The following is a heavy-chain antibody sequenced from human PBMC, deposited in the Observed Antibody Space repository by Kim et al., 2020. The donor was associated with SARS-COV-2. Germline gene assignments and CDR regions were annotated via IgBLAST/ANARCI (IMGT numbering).Heavy chain of an antibody. J-gene: IGHJ4*02. CDR2: ISGSGGST. Sequence: GGSLRLSCAASGFTFSSYAMSWVRQAPGKGLEWVSAISGSGGSTYYADSVKGRFTISRDNSKNTLYLQMNSLRAEDTAVYYCAKAGRGDILTGYYSTRWGQGTVVSVSS. V-gene: IGHV3-23*01. D-gene: IGHD3-9*01. CDR1: GFTFSSYA. CDR3: AKAGRGDILTGYYSTR.